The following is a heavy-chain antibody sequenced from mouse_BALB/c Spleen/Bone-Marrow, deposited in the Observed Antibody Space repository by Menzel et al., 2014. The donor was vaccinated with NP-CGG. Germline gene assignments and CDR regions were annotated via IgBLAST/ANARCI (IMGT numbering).Heavy chain of an antibody. CDR2: INPSNGRT. CDR1: GYTFTSYW. V-gene: IGHV1S81*02. Sequence: LQESEAELVKPGASVKLSCKASGYTFTSYWIHWVKLRPGQGLEWIGEINPSNGRTNYNEEFKNKATLTVDKSSSTAYIQLSSLTSEDSAVYYCARYDGPAWFAYWGQGTLVTVSA. D-gene: IGHD2-3*01. CDR3: ARYDGPAWFAY. J-gene: IGHJ3*01.